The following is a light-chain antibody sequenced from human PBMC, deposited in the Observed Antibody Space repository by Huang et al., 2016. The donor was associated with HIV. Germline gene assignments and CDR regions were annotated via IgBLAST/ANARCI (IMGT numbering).Light chain of an antibody. CDR2: GAS. J-gene: IGKJ2*01. Sequence: EIVLTQSPDTLSLSPGERATLSCRASQSVSRHLAWYQHKPGQSPRLLIYGASNRAAGIPARFSGSGSWTDFALSISSLEPEDFAVYYCQQRDNWPPMYTFGQGTKLEIK. CDR3: QQRDNWPPMYT. CDR1: QSVSRH. V-gene: IGKV3-11*01.